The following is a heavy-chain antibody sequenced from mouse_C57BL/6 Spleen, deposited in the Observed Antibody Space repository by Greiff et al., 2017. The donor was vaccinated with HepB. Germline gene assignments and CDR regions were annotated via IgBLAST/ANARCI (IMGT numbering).Heavy chain of an antibody. D-gene: IGHD1-1*02. CDR1: GYAFSSYW. J-gene: IGHJ2*01. CDR3: ARRGVGVYYFDY. CDR2: IYPGDGDT. Sequence: VQLQQSGAELVKPGASVKISCKASGYAFSSYWMNWVKQRPGKGLEWIGQIYPGDGDTNYNGKFKGKATLTADKSSSTAYMQLSSLTSEDSAVYFCARRGVGVYYFDYWGQGTTLTVSS. V-gene: IGHV1-80*01.